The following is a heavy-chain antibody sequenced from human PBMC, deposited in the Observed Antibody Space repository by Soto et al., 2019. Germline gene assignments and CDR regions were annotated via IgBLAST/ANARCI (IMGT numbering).Heavy chain of an antibody. CDR1: GYSFTTYW. Sequence: GESLNISGKGSGYSFTTYWIAWVRQMPGKGLEWMGIIYPGDSDTRYSPSFQGQVTMSADKSISTAYLQWSSLKASDTAMYYCFILQLRRTSPTHYSCKGKLVTVST. J-gene: IGHJ4*02. CDR3: FILQLRRTSPTHY. V-gene: IGHV5-51*01. CDR2: IYPGDSDT. D-gene: IGHD3-16*01.